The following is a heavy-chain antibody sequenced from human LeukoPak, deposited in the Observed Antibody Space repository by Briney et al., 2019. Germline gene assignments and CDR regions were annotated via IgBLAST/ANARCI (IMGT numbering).Heavy chain of an antibody. D-gene: IGHD3-16*02. V-gene: IGHV3-15*01. CDR3: TTEAYDYVWGSYRDIDY. CDR1: GFTFSNAW. J-gene: IGHJ4*02. CDR2: IKSKTDGGTT. Sequence: GGSLRLSCAASGFTFSNAWMSWVRQAPGKGLEWVGRIKSKTDGGTTDYAAPVKGRFTISRDDSKNTLYLQMNSLKTEDIAVYYCTTEAYDYVWGSYRDIDYWGQGTLVTVSS.